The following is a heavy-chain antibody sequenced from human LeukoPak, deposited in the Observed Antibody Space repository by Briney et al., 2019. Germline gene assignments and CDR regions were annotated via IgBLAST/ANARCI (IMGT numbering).Heavy chain of an antibody. CDR2: INTDGTTT. Sequence: PGGSLRLSCAASGFSFSKYWMHWARQAPGKGLMWVPRINTDGTTTDYADSMKGRFTISRDNAKNTVFLQMNRLRVEDRAVYYCLRAHDNDYSSGYSHDYWGQETPVTVSA. CDR3: LRAHDNDYSSGYSHDY. J-gene: IGHJ4*02. D-gene: IGHD3-22*01. V-gene: IGHV3-74*01. CDR1: GFSFSKYW.